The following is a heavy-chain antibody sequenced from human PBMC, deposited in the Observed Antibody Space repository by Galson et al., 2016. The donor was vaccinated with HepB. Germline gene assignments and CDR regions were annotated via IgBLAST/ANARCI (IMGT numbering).Heavy chain of an antibody. CDR1: GFAFDRRA. J-gene: IGHJ5*01. CDR2: IRSAGDIT. CDR3: ALPNWITTIAVGWFDS. D-gene: IGHD3-22*01. Sequence: SLRLSCAASGFAFDRRALSWVRQAPGKRLEWVSVIRSAGDITYYADSVKGRFTISRDNSKNTLYLQMDSLRAVDTAIYYCALPNWITTIAVGWFDSWGQGTLVTVSS. V-gene: IGHV3-23*01.